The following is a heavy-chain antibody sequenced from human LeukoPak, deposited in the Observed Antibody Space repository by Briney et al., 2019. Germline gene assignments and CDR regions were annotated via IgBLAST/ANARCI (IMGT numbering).Heavy chain of an antibody. CDR2: INTNTGNP. CDR3: ARTYYDFWSGYYSRNWFDP. CDR1: GYTFTSYA. D-gene: IGHD3-3*01. Sequence: ASVKVSCKASGYTFTSYAMNWVRQAPGQGLEWMGWINTNTGNPTYAQGFTGRFVFSLDTSVSTAYLQISSLKAEGTAVYYCARTYYDFWSGYYSRNWFDPWGQGTLVTVSS. J-gene: IGHJ5*02. V-gene: IGHV7-4-1*02.